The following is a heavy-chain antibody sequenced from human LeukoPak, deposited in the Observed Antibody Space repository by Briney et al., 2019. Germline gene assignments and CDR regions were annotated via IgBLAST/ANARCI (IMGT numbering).Heavy chain of an antibody. CDR1: GGSISSGDYY. Sequence: SETLSLTCTVSGGSISSGDYYWSWIRQPPGKGLEWIGYIYYSGSTYYNPSLKSRVTISVDTSKNQFSLKLSSVTAADTAVYYCARADDYYGSGSYYRGFGYWGQETLVTVSS. CDR3: ARADDYYGSGSYYRGFGY. V-gene: IGHV4-30-4*01. D-gene: IGHD3-10*01. CDR2: IYYSGST. J-gene: IGHJ4*02.